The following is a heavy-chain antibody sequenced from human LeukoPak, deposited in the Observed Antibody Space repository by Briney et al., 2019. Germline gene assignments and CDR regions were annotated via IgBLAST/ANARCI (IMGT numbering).Heavy chain of an antibody. CDR1: GGSISSYY. Sequence: SETPSLTCTVSGGSISSYYWSWIRQPAGKGLKWIGRIYTSGSTNYNPSLKSRVTMSVDTSKNQFSLKLSFVTAADTAVYYCARFGREDVWGKGTTVTVSS. D-gene: IGHD3-10*01. J-gene: IGHJ6*03. CDR2: IYTSGST. CDR3: ARFGREDV. V-gene: IGHV4-4*07.